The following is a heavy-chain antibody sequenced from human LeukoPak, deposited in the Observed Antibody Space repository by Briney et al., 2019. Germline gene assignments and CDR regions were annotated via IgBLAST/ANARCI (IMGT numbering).Heavy chain of an antibody. V-gene: IGHV4-59*08. CDR2: IYYTGGT. D-gene: IGHD6-19*01. CDR1: GGSIGSDY. J-gene: IGHJ4*02. CDR3: AKYGNSGWVIDN. Sequence: SETLSLTCTVSGGSIGSDYWTWIRQPPGKGLEYIGYIYYTGGTNYNPSLKSRVTISVDTSKNQFSLKLTSVTAADTAVYFCAKYGNSGWVIDNWGQGTLVTVSS.